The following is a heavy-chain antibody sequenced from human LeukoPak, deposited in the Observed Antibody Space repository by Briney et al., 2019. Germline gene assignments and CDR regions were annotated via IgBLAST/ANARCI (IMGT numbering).Heavy chain of an antibody. V-gene: IGHV4-39*01. D-gene: IGHD3-22*01. CDR3: ARTGSSKMGPYYDSSGTFDS. Sequence: SETLSLTCTVSGGSISSSSYYWGWIRQPPGKGLEWIGSIYYSGSTYYNPSLKSRVTISVDTSKNQFSLKLSSVTAADTAVYYCARTGSSKMGPYYDSSGTFDSWGQGTVVTVSS. J-gene: IGHJ4*02. CDR2: IYYSGST. CDR1: GGSISSSSYY.